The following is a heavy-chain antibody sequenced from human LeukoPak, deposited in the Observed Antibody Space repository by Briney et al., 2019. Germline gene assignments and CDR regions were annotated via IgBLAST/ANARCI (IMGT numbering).Heavy chain of an antibody. D-gene: IGHD3-10*01. CDR3: ARGPSITMVRGGQWYYYMDV. CDR1: GYTFTSYY. CDR2: IYPGGGST. J-gene: IGHJ6*03. Sequence: ASVKVSCKTSGYTFTSYYIHWVRQAPGQGLEWMGIIYPGGGSTNYAQKFQGRLTMTRDTSTSTVYMELSSLRSEDTAVYYCARGPSITMVRGGQWYYYMDVWGKGTTVTISS. V-gene: IGHV1-46*01.